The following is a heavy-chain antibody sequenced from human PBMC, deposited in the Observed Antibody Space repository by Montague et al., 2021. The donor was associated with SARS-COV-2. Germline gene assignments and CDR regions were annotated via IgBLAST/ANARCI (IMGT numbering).Heavy chain of an antibody. Sequence: SLRLSCAASGFTFSSYSMNWVRQAPGKGLEWVSSISSSSSYIYYADSVKGRFTISRDNAKNSLYLQMNSLRAEDTAVYYCARGSGSFDVDLAYWGQGALVAVSP. CDR3: ARGSGSFDVDLAY. CDR1: GFTFSSYS. CDR2: ISSSSSYI. V-gene: IGHV3-21*04. J-gene: IGHJ4*02. D-gene: IGHD1-26*01.